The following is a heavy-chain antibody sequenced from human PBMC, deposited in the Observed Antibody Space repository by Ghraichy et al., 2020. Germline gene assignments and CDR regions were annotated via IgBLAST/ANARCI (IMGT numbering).Heavy chain of an antibody. J-gene: IGHJ2*01. CDR2: IAVGTGKT. D-gene: IGHD3-10*01. CDR3: AASSRYFVSTSYYPWDVDV. V-gene: IGHV1-58*01. Sequence: SVKVSCKTSGFTFTDSAVQWVRQARGQPLEWIGWIAVGTGKTNYPQRFQERINMTRDLSTRTAFLELTNLGSEDTAVYYCAASSRYFVSTSYYPWDVDVWGRGTLLIVSS. CDR1: GFTFTDSA.